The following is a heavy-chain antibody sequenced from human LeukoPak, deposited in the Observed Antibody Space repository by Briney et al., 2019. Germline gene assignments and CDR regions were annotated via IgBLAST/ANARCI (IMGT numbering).Heavy chain of an antibody. V-gene: IGHV3-21*01. CDR2: ISSSSSYI. CDR1: GLTFSSYS. Sequence: GGSLRLSCAASGLTFSSYSMNWVRQAPGKGLEWVSSISSSSSYIYYADSVKGRFTLSRDNAKNSLYLQMNSLRAEDTAVYYCARGDYSRPFDYWGQGTLVTVSS. J-gene: IGHJ4*02. CDR3: ARGDYSRPFDY. D-gene: IGHD4-11*01.